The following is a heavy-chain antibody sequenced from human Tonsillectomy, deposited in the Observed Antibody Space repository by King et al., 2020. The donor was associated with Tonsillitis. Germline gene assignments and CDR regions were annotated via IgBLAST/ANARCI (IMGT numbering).Heavy chain of an antibody. CDR2: IKGDGSRQ. CDR1: GFTFNKYW. Sequence: VQLVESGGDLVQPEGSLRLSCAASGFTFNKYWMSWVRQAPGKGLEWVADIKGDGSRQYYMGSVKGRFTISRDNAKNSLYLQMNSLRAEDTALYFCARDDGCSPSAFDFWGQGTLVTVSS. J-gene: IGHJ4*02. D-gene: IGHD2-15*01. CDR3: ARDDGCSPSAFDF. V-gene: IGHV3-7*03.